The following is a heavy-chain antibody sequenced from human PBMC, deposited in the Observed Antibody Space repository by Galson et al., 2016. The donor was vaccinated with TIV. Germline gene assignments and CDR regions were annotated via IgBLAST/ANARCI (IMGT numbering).Heavy chain of an antibody. V-gene: IGHV1-69*04. J-gene: IGHJ6*02. D-gene: IGHD7-27*01. CDR1: GGIFIGYG. Sequence: SVKVSCKASGGIFIGYGISWVRQAPGQGLEWMGRIIPLFGIVSYAQRFQGRVAIIADKSTGTTYMELSSLSSVNAADTAVYYCARVYPCFWGCAQYYYHGVDIWGQGTTVTVSS. CDR2: IIPLFGIV. CDR3: ARVYPCFWGCAQYYYHGVDI.